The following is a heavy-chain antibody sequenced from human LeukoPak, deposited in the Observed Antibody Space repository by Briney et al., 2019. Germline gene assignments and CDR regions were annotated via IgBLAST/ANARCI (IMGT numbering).Heavy chain of an antibody. D-gene: IGHD6-13*01. CDR3: ARLYSSSWYHHDY. CDR1: GGSISSSSYY. Sequence: KPSETLSLTCTVSGGSISSSSYYWGWIRQSPGKGLEWIGYIYYSGSTNYNPSLKSRVTISVDTSKNQFSLKLSSVTAADTAVYYCARLYSSSWYHHDYWGQGTLVTVSS. J-gene: IGHJ4*02. V-gene: IGHV4-61*05. CDR2: IYYSGST.